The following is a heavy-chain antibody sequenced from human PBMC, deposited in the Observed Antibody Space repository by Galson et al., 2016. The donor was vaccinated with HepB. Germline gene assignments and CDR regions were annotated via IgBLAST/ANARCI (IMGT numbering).Heavy chain of an antibody. CDR2: IYYTGNT. V-gene: IGHV4-59*08. Sequence: ETLSLTCTVSGGSISTYYWSWIRQPPGKGLEWIGYIYYTGNTNYNPSLKSRVTISLDTSKNQFFLKMSSVTAADTAVYYCAVWFGDVNYWGQGILVTVSS. D-gene: IGHD3-10*01. CDR3: AVWFGDVNY. J-gene: IGHJ4*02. CDR1: GGSISTYY.